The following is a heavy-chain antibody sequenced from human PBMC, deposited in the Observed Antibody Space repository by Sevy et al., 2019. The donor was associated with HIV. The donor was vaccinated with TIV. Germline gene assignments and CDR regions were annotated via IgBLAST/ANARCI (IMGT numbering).Heavy chain of an antibody. CDR2: ISSSGSNI. CDR3: ARDLHRGLSGSTSGY. Sequence: GGSLRLSCAASGFTFSDYYMSWIRQAPGKGLEWVSYISSSGSNIYYADSVKGRFTVSRDNAKKSMYLQMNSLRAEGTALYYCARDLHRGLSGSTSGYWGQGTLVTVSS. V-gene: IGHV3-11*01. CDR1: GFTFSDYY. D-gene: IGHD3-3*01. J-gene: IGHJ4*02.